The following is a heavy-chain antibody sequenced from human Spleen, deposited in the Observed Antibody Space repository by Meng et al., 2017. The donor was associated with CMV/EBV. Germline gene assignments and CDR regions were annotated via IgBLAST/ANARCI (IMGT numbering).Heavy chain of an antibody. CDR3: AREVEAAATPYFDY. CDR2: ISSSSSYI. J-gene: IGHJ4*02. D-gene: IGHD6-13*01. V-gene: IGHV3-21*01. CDR1: GFTFSSYS. Sequence: GGSLRLSCAASGFTFSSYSVNWVRQAPGKGLEWVSSISSSSSYIYYADSVKGRFTISRDNAKNSLYLQMNSLRAEDTAVYYCAREVEAAATPYFDYWGQGTLVTSPQ.